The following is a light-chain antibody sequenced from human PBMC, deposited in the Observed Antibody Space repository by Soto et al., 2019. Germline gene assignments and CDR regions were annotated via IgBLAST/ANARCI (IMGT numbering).Light chain of an antibody. J-gene: IGLJ2*01. CDR1: TGAVTSGYY. Sequence: QAVVTQEPSLTVSPGGTVTLTCGSSTGAVTSGYYPYWFQQKPGQAPRTLIYDTNTKHSWTPARFSGSLLGGKAALTLSGAQREDEADYYCLLTYSGGRKVFGGGTKVTVL. CDR2: DTN. CDR3: LLTYSGGRKV. V-gene: IGLV7-46*01.